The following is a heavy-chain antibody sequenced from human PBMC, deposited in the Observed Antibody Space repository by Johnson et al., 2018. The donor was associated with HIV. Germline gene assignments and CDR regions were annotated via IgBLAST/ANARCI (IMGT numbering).Heavy chain of an antibody. CDR1: GFTFSSYA. CDR3: ARSKDCSVGTCPDGLDI. D-gene: IGHD2-15*01. CDR2: ISSSGTTI. J-gene: IGHJ3*02. Sequence: VQLVESGGGLVQPGGSLRLSCAASGFTFSSYAMSWVRQAPGKGLEWVSYISSSGTTIYSADSVKGRFTTSRDNTNNSLYLQMNSLKAEDTAVYYCARSKDCSVGTCPDGLDIWGQGTMVIVSS. V-gene: IGHV3-48*04.